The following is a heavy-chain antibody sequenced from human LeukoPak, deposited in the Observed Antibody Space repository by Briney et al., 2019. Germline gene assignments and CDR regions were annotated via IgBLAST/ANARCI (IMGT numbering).Heavy chain of an antibody. V-gene: IGHV4-4*07. CDR1: GGSISGYF. J-gene: IGHJ4*02. CDR2: IYTNGDT. D-gene: IGHD6-13*01. Sequence: SETLSLTCTVSGGSISGYFWSWIRQPAGQGLEWIGRIYTNGDTRYNPSLKSRVTMSVDTSKSQLSLKLRPVTAADTAVYYCARAAGAAGGQYFDYWGQGMLVTVSS. CDR3: ARAAGAAGGQYFDY.